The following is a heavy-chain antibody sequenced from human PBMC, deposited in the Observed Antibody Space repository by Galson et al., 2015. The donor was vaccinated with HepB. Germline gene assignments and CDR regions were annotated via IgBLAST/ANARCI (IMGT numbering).Heavy chain of an antibody. CDR2: ISYDGSNK. V-gene: IGHV3-30*04. Sequence: SLRLSCAASGFTFSSYAMHWVRQAPGKGLEWVAVISYDGSNKYYADSVKGRFTISRDNSKNTLYLQMNSLRAEDTAVYYCARDRGVAVAGPLDYWGQGTLVTVSS. D-gene: IGHD6-19*01. J-gene: IGHJ4*02. CDR1: GFTFSSYA. CDR3: ARDRGVAVAGPLDY.